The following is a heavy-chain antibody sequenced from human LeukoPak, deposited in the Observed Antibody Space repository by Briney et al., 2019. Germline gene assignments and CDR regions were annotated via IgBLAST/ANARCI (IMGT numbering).Heavy chain of an antibody. V-gene: IGHV3-23*01. D-gene: IGHD6-19*01. CDR1: GFTFSSYA. CDR3: ARDVAVAGRFTDY. J-gene: IGHJ4*02. Sequence: GGSLRLSCAASGFTFSSYAMSWVRQAPGKGLEWVSAISGSGGSTYYADSVKGRFTISRDNAKNSLYLQMNSLRAEDTAVYYCARDVAVAGRFTDYWGQGTLVTVSS. CDR2: ISGSGGST.